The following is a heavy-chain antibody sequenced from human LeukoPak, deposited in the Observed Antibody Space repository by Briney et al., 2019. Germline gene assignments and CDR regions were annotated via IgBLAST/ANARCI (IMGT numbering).Heavy chain of an antibody. V-gene: IGHV4-61*02. Sequence: SQTLSLTCTVSGGSISSGSYYWSWIRQPAGKGLEWIGRIYTSGSTNYNPSLKSRVTISVGTSKNQFFLKLSSVTAADTAVYYCARTNYGLPDYWGQGTLVTVSS. D-gene: IGHD3-10*01. CDR1: GGSISSGSYY. CDR3: ARTNYGLPDY. J-gene: IGHJ4*02. CDR2: IYTSGST.